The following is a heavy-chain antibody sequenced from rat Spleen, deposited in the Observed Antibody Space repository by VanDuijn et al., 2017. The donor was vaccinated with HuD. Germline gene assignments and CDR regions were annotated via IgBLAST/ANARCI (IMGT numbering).Heavy chain of an antibody. Sequence: EVQLVESGGGLVQPGRSLKLSCAASGFTFSDYYMAWVRQAPTKGLEWVASISTGGGNTYYGDSVKGRFTISRDNAKSTLRLQMDSLRSEDTATYYCARRHYGYTDYFDYWGQGVMVTVSS. CDR1: GFTFSDYY. CDR3: ARRHYGYTDYFDY. CDR2: ISTGGGNT. J-gene: IGHJ2*01. V-gene: IGHV5-25*01. D-gene: IGHD1-9*01.